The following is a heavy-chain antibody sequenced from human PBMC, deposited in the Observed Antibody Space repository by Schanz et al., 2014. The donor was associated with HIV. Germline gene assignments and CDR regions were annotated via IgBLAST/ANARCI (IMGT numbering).Heavy chain of an antibody. J-gene: IGHJ4*02. CDR1: GFSFSDYW. Sequence: EVQLVESGGGFVQPGGSLTLSCAASGFSFSDYWMHWVRQVPGKGLEWVSDIRGGAGGTYYADSVKGRFTISRDNSKGTLYLQRNRLRAEDTAVYYCANSGYCPRGICYTRGTGVDVGGQGPLVTAST. CDR2: IRGGAGGT. V-gene: IGHV3-23*04. D-gene: IGHD2-8*01. CDR3: ANSGYCPRGICYTRGTGVDV.